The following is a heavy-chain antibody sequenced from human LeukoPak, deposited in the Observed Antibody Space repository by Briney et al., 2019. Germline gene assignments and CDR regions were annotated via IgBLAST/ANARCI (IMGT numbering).Heavy chain of an antibody. CDR3: ARGGGGDPGTFEY. J-gene: IGHJ4*02. CDR2: IYHSGST. V-gene: IGHV4-30-2*01. CDR1: GGSISSGGYS. Sequence: RTSETLSLTCAVSGGSISSGGYSWSWIRQPPGKGLERIGYIYHSGSTYYNPSLKSRVTISVDRSKNQFSLKLSSVTAADTAVYYCARGGGGDPGTFEYWGQGTLVTVSS. D-gene: IGHD3-16*01.